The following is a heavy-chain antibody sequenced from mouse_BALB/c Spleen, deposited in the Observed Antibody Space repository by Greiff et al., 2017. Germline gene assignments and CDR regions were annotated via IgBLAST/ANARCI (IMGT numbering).Heavy chain of an antibody. J-gene: IGHJ4*01. CDR3: TRDGGYHAMDY. V-gene: IGHV5-6-4*01. CDR1: GFTFSSYT. Sequence: EVMLVESGGGLVKPGGSLKLSCAASGFTFSSYTMSWVRQTPEKRLEWVATISSGGSYTYYPDSVKGRFTISRDNAKNTLYLQMSSLKSEDTAMYYCTRDGGYHAMDYWGQGTSVTVSS. CDR2: ISSGGSYT.